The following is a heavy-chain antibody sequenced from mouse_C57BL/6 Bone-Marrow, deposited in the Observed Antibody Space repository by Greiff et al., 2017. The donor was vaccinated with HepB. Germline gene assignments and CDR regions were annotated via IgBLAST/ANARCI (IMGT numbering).Heavy chain of an antibody. D-gene: IGHD2-3*01. CDR3: ARDGYSFAY. V-gene: IGHV3-6*01. J-gene: IGHJ3*01. CDR1: GYSITSGYY. Sequence: EVKLMESGPGLVKPSQSLSLTCSVTGYSITSGYYWNWIRQFPGNKLEWMGYISYDGSNNYNPSLKNRISITRDTSKNQFFLKLNSVTTEDTATYYCARDGYSFAYWGQGTLVTVSA. CDR2: ISYDGSN.